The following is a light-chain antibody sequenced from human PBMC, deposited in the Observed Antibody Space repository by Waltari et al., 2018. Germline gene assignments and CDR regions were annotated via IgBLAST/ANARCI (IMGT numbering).Light chain of an antibody. CDR2: AAS. Sequence: DIQVTQSPSSLSASVGDRVTITCRASQGISSSLAWYQQKPGTSPKLLIYAASTLQSGIPSRFSGGGSGTDFTLTISSLQPDDFARYYCQHYNIYSQTFGQGTKLQIK. J-gene: IGKJ2*01. V-gene: IGKV1-27*01. CDR3: QHYNIYSQT. CDR1: QGISSS.